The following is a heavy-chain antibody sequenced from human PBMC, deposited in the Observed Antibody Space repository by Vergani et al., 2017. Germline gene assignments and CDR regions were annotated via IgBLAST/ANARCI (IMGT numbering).Heavy chain of an antibody. D-gene: IGHD6-13*01. CDR2: LSTTGGA. CDR3: AGDTHSWQRADR. V-gene: IGHV4-59*02. J-gene: IGHJ5*02. Sequence: QVRLQESGPGLVKPSETLSLTCHVFGVSVTDYNSNWIRQAPGKGLEWIGSLSTTGGATHASHNPSLKSRVSISVDTSKSQFSLRLTSVTAADSAIYYCAGDTHSWQRADRWGQGLLVSVSS. CDR1: GVSVTDYN.